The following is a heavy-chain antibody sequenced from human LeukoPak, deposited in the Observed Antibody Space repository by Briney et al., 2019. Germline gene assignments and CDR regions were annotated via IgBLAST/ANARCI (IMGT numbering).Heavy chain of an antibody. CDR1: GGSFSGYY. V-gene: IGHV4-34*01. J-gene: IGHJ5*02. CDR2: INHSGST. Sequence: SETLSLTCAVYGGSFSGYYWSWIRQPPGKGLEWIGEINHSGSTNYNPSLKSRVTISVDTSKNQFSLKLSSVTAADTAVYYCARRRIAAAGRPGILSDSNWFDPWGQGTLVTVSS. CDR3: ARRRIAAAGRPGILSDSNWFDP. D-gene: IGHD6-13*01.